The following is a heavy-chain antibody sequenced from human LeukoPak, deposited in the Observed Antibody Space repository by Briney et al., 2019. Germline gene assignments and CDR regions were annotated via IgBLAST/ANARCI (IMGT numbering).Heavy chain of an antibody. Sequence: GGSLRLSCAASGFTFSSYSVNWVRQAPGKGLEWVSSISSSSSYIYYADSVKGRFTISRDNSKNTLYLQMNSLRAEDTAVYYCAKDQSPIPDYWGQGTLVTVSS. CDR1: GFTFSSYS. D-gene: IGHD2-2*02. CDR2: ISSSSSYI. J-gene: IGHJ4*02. CDR3: AKDQSPIPDY. V-gene: IGHV3-21*01.